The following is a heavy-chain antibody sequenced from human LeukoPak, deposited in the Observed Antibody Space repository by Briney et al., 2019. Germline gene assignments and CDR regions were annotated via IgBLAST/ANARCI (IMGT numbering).Heavy chain of an antibody. J-gene: IGHJ3*02. CDR3: ARVRDGSGSYRAFDI. CDR2: IYHSGST. V-gene: IGHV4-30-2*01. D-gene: IGHD3-10*01. Sequence: SETLSLTCAVSGGSISSGGYSWSWIRQPPGKGLEWIGYIYHSGSTYYNPSLKSRVTISVDRSKNQFSLKLSSVTAADTAVYYCARVRDGSGSYRAFDIWGQGTMVTVSS. CDR1: GGSISSGGYS.